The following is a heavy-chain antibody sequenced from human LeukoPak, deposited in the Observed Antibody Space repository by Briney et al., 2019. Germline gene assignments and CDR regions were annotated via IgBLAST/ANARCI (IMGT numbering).Heavy chain of an antibody. J-gene: IGHJ4*02. D-gene: IGHD2-15*01. Sequence: ASVKVSCKVSGYTLTELSIHWVRQAPGKGLEWMGSFDPEHDETIFAQKFQGRVTMTEDTSTDTAYMELSSLRSEDTAGYYCATQLGHCSGGSCSGSFDYWGQGTLVTVSS. CDR1: GYTLTELS. CDR2: FDPEHDET. V-gene: IGHV1-24*01. CDR3: ATQLGHCSGGSCSGSFDY.